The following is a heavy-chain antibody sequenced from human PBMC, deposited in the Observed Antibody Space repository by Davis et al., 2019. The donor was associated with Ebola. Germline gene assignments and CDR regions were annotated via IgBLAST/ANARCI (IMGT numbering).Heavy chain of an antibody. CDR2: IRGSGGST. J-gene: IGHJ6*02. CDR1: GFTFSSYA. V-gene: IGHV3-23*01. CDR3: AKGPRSICSSTSCFTYYYYGMDV. Sequence: GESLKISCAASGFTFSSYAMSWVRQAQGKGLEWVSAIRGSGGSTYYADSVKGRFTISRDNSKNTLYLQMNSLRAEDTAVYYCAKGPRSICSSTSCFTYYYYGMDVWGQGTTVTVSS. D-gene: IGHD2-2*02.